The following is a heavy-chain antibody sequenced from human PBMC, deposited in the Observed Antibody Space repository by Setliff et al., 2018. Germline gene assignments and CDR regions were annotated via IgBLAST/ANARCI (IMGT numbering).Heavy chain of an antibody. CDR2: ISTDDGDT. Sequence: ASVKVSCKASGYTFTTHGISWVRQAPGQGLEWMGWISTDDGDTNYAQKFRGRVTLTKDTSTNTKYMELRSLRSDDTAMYYCARDTHQWDPLYFDSWGQGTLVTVSS. CDR3: ARDTHQWDPLYFDS. CDR1: GYTFTTHG. J-gene: IGHJ4*02. D-gene: IGHD1-26*01. V-gene: IGHV1-18*01.